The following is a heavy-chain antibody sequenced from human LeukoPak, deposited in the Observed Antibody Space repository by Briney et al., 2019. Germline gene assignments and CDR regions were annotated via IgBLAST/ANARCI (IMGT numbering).Heavy chain of an antibody. V-gene: IGHV4-59*08. CDR3: ARRRTPDYWFDP. Sequence: PSETLSLTCSVSGASVTDYYWTWIRQSPGKGLEWLGSIYYSANANYNPSLNSRVSIWVDTSKNQFSLALTSVTATDTAVYYCARRRTPDYWFDPWGQGTLVTVSS. CDR1: GASVTDYY. D-gene: IGHD1-14*01. CDR2: IYYSANA. J-gene: IGHJ5*02.